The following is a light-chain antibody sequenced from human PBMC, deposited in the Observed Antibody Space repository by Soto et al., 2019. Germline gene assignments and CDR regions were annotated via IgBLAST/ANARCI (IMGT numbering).Light chain of an antibody. CDR3: QQYNSYST. J-gene: IGKJ1*01. CDR1: QSISSW. V-gene: IGKV1-5*01. CDR2: DAS. Sequence: DIQMTQSPSTLSASVGDRVTITCRASQSISSWLAWYQQKPGKAPKLLIYDASSLESGVPSRFSGSGSGTEFTLTSSSLQPDDFATYYCQQYNSYSTFGQGTKVEI.